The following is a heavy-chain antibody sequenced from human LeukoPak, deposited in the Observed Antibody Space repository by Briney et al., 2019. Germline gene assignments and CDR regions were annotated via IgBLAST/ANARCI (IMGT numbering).Heavy chain of an antibody. D-gene: IGHD3-16*02. Sequence: GGSLKLSCAASGFIFSASPIHWVRQASGKGLEWVGRIRSKEYSYATACAESLRGRCTVSRDDSENTAQLQMSSLKTEDTAVYYCARRIGDSYFYGMDLWSQGTPVTV. V-gene: IGHV3-73*01. CDR1: GFIFSASP. CDR3: ARRIGDSYFYGMDL. J-gene: IGHJ6*02. CDR2: IRSKEYSYAT.